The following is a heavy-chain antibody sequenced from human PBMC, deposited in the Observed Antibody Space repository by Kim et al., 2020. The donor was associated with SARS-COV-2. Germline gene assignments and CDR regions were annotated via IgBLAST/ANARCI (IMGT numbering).Heavy chain of an antibody. J-gene: IGHJ4*02. V-gene: IGHV1-2*06. D-gene: IGHD2-2*01. CDR3: ARGGYCSSTSCFPDY. CDR2: INPNSGGT. Sequence: ASVKVSCKASGYTFTGYYMHWVRQAPGQGLEWMGRINPNSGGTNYAQKFQGRVTMTRDTSISTAYMELSRLRSDDTAVYYCARGGYCSSTSCFPDYWGQGTLVTVSS. CDR1: GYTFTGYY.